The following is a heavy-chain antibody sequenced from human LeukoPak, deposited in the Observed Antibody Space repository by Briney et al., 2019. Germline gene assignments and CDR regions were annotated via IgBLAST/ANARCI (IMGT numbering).Heavy chain of an antibody. J-gene: IGHJ4*02. Sequence: ASVKVSCKASGGTFSSYAISWVRQAPGQGLEWMGRIIPILGIANYAQKFQGRVTITADKSTSTAYIELSSLRSEDTAVYYCARPGYGDYGGYYFDYWGQGTLVTVSS. CDR3: ARPGYGDYGGYYFDY. D-gene: IGHD4-17*01. V-gene: IGHV1-69*04. CDR1: GGTFSSYA. CDR2: IIPILGIA.